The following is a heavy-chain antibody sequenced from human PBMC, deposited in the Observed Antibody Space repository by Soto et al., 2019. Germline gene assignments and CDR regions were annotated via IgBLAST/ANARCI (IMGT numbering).Heavy chain of an antibody. V-gene: IGHV3-30-3*01. D-gene: IGHD6-6*01. CDR3: ARDMEYSSSSGYYYGMDV. CDR2: ISYDGSNK. J-gene: IGHJ6*02. CDR1: GFTFSSYA. Sequence: GGSLRLSCAASGFTFSSYAMHWVRQAPGKGLEWVAVISYDGSNKYYADSVKGRFTISRDNSKNTLYLQMNSLRAEDTAVYYCARDMEYSSSSGYYYGMDVWGQGTTVTVSS.